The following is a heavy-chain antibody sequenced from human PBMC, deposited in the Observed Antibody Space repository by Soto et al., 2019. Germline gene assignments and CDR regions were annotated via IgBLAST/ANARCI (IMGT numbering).Heavy chain of an antibody. CDR3: AKRRGAGGHFDY. CDR2: VSIGGST. V-gene: IGHV3-23*01. D-gene: IGHD2-15*01. J-gene: IGHJ4*02. CDR1: GFTFSSYA. Sequence: GGSLRLSCAASGFTFSSYAMGWVRQGPGKGLEWVAAVSIGGSTHYADSVRGRFTISRDNSKNTLSLQMNSLTAEDTAVYFCAKRRGAGGHFDYWGQGALVTVSS.